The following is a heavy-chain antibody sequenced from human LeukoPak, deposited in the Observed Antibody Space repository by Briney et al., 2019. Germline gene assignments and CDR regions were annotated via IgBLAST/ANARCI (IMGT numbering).Heavy chain of an antibody. CDR1: GYIFTDFY. CDR3: VTRGFLGATTQPYYFDY. Sequence: ASVKVSCKASGYIFTDFYIHWVRQAPGQGLEWMGWMNPKNGDTDIAQKFRGWVTMTRDTSISTAYMELSRLRSDDTAVYYCVTRGFLGATTQPYYFDYWGQGTLVTVSS. V-gene: IGHV1-2*04. D-gene: IGHD1-26*01. CDR2: MNPKNGDT. J-gene: IGHJ4*02.